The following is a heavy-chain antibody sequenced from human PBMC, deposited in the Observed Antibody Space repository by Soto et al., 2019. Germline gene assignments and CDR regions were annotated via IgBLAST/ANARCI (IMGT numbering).Heavy chain of an antibody. J-gene: IGHJ6*02. V-gene: IGHV1-18*01. Sequence: ASVKVSCKYSGFTFSHYGLNWVRQAPGQGLEWMGGVSANNAHTNYAQNLQGRVSMTTDTSTSTAYMELRGLTFDDTAVYYCASDIESVTAQHFFYYYAMDVWGQGTTVTVSS. CDR2: VSANNAHT. D-gene: IGHD2-8*01. CDR3: ASDIESVTAQHFFYYYAMDV. CDR1: GFTFSHYG.